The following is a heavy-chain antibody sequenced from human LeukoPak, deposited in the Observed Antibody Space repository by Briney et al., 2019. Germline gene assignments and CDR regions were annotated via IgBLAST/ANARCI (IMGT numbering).Heavy chain of an antibody. CDR3: ARPYKNWGFVF. CDR1: GGSISSSSYY. V-gene: IGHV4-39*01. J-gene: IGHJ4*02. CDR2: IYHSGST. Sequence: SETLSLTCTVSGGSISSSSYYWGWIRQPPGKGLEWIGTIYHSGSTYYNPSLKSRVIISVDTSKNQFSLKLNSVTAADTAVYYCARPYKNWGFVFWGQGTLVTVSS. D-gene: IGHD3-16*01.